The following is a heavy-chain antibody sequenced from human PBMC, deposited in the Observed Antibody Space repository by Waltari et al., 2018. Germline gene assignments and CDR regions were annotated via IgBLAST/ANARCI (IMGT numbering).Heavy chain of an antibody. CDR1: GGSFSGYY. D-gene: IGHD2-15*01. V-gene: IGHV4-34*01. J-gene: IGHJ6*03. CDR3: ARGQCGGSCYSSIYYYYMDV. CDR2: INHSGST. Sequence: QVQLQQWGAGLLKPSETLSLTCAVYGGSFSGYYWSWIRQPPGKGLEWIGEINHSGSTNYNPSLKSRDTISVETSKNQFSLKLSSVTAADTAVYYCARGQCGGSCYSSIYYYYMDVWGKGTTVTVSS.